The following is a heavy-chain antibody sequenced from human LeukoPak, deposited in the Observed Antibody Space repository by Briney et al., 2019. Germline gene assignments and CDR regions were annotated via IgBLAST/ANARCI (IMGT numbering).Heavy chain of an antibody. D-gene: IGHD6-19*01. CDR2: ISGSGGST. CDR3: AKLPCSSGWYWLDY. V-gene: IGHV3-23*01. CDR1: GFTFSSYA. J-gene: IGHJ4*02. Sequence: GGSLRLSCAASGFTFSSYAMSWVRQAPGKGLEWVSAISGSGGSTYYADSVKGRFTISRDNSKNTLYLQMNSLRAEDTAVYYCAKLPCSSGWYWLDYWGQGTLVTVSS.